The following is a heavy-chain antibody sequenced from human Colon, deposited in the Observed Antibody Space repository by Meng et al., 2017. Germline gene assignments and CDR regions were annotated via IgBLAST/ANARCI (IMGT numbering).Heavy chain of an antibody. CDR1: VGSFSDFF. CDR3: ARGGIFGVANWFDP. CDR2: TNHSGST. V-gene: IGHV4-34*01. J-gene: IGHJ5*02. D-gene: IGHD3-3*01. Sequence: QVQQHQVGAGLLRPSETLSLKCAVYVGSFSDFFWTWKGLGWIGETNHSGSTNHNASLNSRVIISPDTSKNQISLKLSSVTAAETAVYYCARGGIFGVANWFDPWGQGTLVTVSS.